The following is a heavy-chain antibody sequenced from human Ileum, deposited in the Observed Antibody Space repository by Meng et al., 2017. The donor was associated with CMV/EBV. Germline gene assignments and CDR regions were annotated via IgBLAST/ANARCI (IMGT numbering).Heavy chain of an antibody. V-gene: IGHV3-23*03. Sequence: GESLKISCAASGFTFSSYAMSWVRQAPGKGLEWVSVIYSGGSSTYYADSVKGRFTISRDNSKNTLYLQMYSLRPDDTAVYYCARARGMYGNSFDYWGQGTLVTVSS. CDR3: ARARGMYGNSFDY. CDR2: IYSGGSST. D-gene: IGHD3-10*02. J-gene: IGHJ4*02. CDR1: GFTFSSYA.